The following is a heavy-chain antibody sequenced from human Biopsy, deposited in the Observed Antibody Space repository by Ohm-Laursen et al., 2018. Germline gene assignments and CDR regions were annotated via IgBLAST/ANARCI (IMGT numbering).Heavy chain of an antibody. CDR2: NIPILGTG. V-gene: IGHV1-69*06. D-gene: IGHD3-9*01. J-gene: IGHJ1*01. CDR3: ATKLTGYFHH. Sequence: SVKVSCKAPGGTFSNYGVNWVRQAPGQGLEWLGGNIPILGTGNYAQKFQDRVTVAEDTSTSTATMELRSLRSDDTAVYYCATKLTGYFHHWGQGTLVIVSS. CDR1: GGTFSNYG.